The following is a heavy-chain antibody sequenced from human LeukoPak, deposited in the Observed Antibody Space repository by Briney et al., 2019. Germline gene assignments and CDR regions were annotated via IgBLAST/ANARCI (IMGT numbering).Heavy chain of an antibody. V-gene: IGHV1-69*13. CDR2: IIPIFGTA. Sequence: SVKVSCKASGGTFSSYAISWVRQAPGQGLEWMGGIIPIFGTANYAQKFQGRVTITADESTSTAYMELSSLRSEDTAVYYCARDHDILTGRDAFDIWGQGTMVTVSS. CDR1: GGTFSSYA. CDR3: ARDHDILTGRDAFDI. J-gene: IGHJ3*02. D-gene: IGHD3-9*01.